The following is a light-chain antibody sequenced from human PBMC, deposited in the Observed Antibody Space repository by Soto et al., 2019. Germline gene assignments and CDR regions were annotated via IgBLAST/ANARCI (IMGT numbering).Light chain of an antibody. J-gene: IGKJ4*01. CDR2: DAS. CDR1: QSISDT. V-gene: IGKV3D-15*03. Sequence: EIVMTQSPATLSVSPGGRATLSCRASQSISDTLAWYQQKPGQAPRLLIYDASSRATGIPDRFSGGGSGTDFTLTISILEPEDFAVYYCQQYSSYPLTSGQGTKV. CDR3: QQYSSYPLT.